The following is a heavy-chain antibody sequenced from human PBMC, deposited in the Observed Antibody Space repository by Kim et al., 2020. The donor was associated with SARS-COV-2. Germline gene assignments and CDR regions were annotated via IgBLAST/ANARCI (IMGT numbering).Heavy chain of an antibody. J-gene: IGHJ3*02. V-gene: IGHV3-30*02. CDR3: AKVRSGEDAFDI. Sequence: YCGDSVKGRFTIAGDNSKNTLYLQMNSLRAEDTAVYYCAKVRSGEDAFDIWGQGTMVTVSS. D-gene: IGHD3-10*01.